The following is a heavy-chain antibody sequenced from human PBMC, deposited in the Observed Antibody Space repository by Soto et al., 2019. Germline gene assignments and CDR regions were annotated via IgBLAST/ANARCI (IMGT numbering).Heavy chain of an antibody. CDR1: GGTFRSYA. CDR3: ARSQGGSSSLDIYYYYYYGMDV. J-gene: IGHJ6*02. V-gene: IGHV1-69*01. D-gene: IGHD2-15*01. CDR2: IIPTLGTA. Sequence: QVQLVQSGAEVKKPGSSVKVSCKAPGGTFRSYAISWVRQAPGQGLEWMGGIIPTLGTAKYAHNFQGRVTITADESTSTGYRELRRLSSEDTAVYYCARSQGGSSSLDIYYYYYYGMDVWGQGTTVTVSS.